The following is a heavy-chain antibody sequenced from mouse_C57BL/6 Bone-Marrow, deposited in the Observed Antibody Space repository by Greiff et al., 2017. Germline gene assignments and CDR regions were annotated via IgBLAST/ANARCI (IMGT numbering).Heavy chain of an antibody. Sequence: QVQLQQSGAELVKPGASVKLSCKASGYTFTSYWMQWVKQRPGQGLEWIGEIDPSDSYTNYNQKFKGKATFTVDTSSSTAYMQLSSLTSEDSTVYYYASNWDWFAYWGQGTMITVSA. J-gene: IGHJ3*01. CDR2: IDPSDSYT. D-gene: IGHD4-1*01. V-gene: IGHV1-50*01. CDR3: ASNWDWFAY. CDR1: GYTFTSYW.